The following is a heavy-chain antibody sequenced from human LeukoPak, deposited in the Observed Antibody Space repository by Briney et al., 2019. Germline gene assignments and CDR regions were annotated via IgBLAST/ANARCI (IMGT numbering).Heavy chain of an antibody. Sequence: ASVKVSCTASGYTFTSYGISWVRQAPGQGLEWMGWISAYNGNTNYAQKLQGRVTMTTDTSTSTANMELRSLRSDDTAIYYCARARRGVVVATIFDMWGQGTMVTVSS. J-gene: IGHJ3*02. V-gene: IGHV1-18*01. D-gene: IGHD5-12*01. CDR2: ISAYNGNT. CDR3: ARARRGVVVATIFDM. CDR1: GYTFTSYG.